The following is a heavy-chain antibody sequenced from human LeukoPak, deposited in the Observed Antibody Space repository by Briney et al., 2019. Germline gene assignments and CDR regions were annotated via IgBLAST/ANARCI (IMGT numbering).Heavy chain of an antibody. Sequence: GGSLRLSCAASEFTFSSYAMSWFRQAPEKGLEWVSAISGSGGSTYYADSVKGRFNISRDNSKNTLYLQMNSLRAEDTAVYYCAKGGHIVATITFDYWGQGTLVTVSS. CDR1: EFTFSSYA. V-gene: IGHV3-23*01. D-gene: IGHD5-12*01. CDR3: AKGGHIVATITFDY. CDR2: ISGSGGST. J-gene: IGHJ4*02.